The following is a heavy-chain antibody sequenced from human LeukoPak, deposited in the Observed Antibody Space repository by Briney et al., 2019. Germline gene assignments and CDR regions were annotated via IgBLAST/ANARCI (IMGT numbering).Heavy chain of an antibody. Sequence: SETLSLTCPVSGGSISSYYWSWIRQPPGKGLEWIGYIFYSGSTYYNPPLKSRVTISVDTSKTQFSLRLNSVTAADTAVYYCARTAWGSAFDIWGQGTMVTVSS. J-gene: IGHJ3*02. V-gene: IGHV4-59*01. CDR2: IFYSGST. D-gene: IGHD7-27*01. CDR3: ARTAWGSAFDI. CDR1: GGSISSYY.